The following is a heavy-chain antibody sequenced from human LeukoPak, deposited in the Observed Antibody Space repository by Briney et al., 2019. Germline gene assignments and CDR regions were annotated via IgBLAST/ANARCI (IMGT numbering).Heavy chain of an antibody. Sequence: GGSLNLSCVPPGFTFSAYWLPCFRKAPGKGMVWVSRIYNDGSTTNYADSVRGRFTVSRDNAKNTVYLQMNSLRAEDTAVYYCAGYGSGWFAWGQGTLVTVAS. CDR2: IYNDGSTT. CDR3: AGYGSGWFA. J-gene: IGHJ5*02. V-gene: IGHV3-74*01. CDR1: GFTFSAYW. D-gene: IGHD6-19*01.